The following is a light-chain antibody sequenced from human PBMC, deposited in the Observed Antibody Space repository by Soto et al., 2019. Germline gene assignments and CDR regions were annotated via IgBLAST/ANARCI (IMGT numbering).Light chain of an antibody. CDR3: CSSAGSHSYF. V-gene: IGLV2-8*01. CDR2: EVT. CDR1: SRDIGGYNY. Sequence: QSALTQPPSASGSPGQSVTISCTGTSRDIGGYNYVSWYQQHPGKAPKLLIYEVTKRPSGVPDRFSGSKSGNTASLTVSGLQADDEADYFCCSSAGSHSYFFGTGTKLTVL. J-gene: IGLJ1*01.